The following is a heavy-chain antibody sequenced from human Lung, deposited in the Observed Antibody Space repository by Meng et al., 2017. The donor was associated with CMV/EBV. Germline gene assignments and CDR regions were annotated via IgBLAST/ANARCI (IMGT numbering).Heavy chain of an antibody. D-gene: IGHD2-15*01. CDR2: MNPNSGNT. CDR1: GYTFTSYD. J-gene: IGHJ5*02. V-gene: IGHV1-8*01. CDR3: ARGYCSGGSCPVFNP. Sequence: AEVKKSGASVKVACKASGYTFTSYDINWVRQATGRGLEWMGWMNPNSGNTGYAQKFQGRVTMTRNTSISTAYMELSSLRSEDTAVYYCARGYCSGGSCPVFNPWGQGTLVTVSS.